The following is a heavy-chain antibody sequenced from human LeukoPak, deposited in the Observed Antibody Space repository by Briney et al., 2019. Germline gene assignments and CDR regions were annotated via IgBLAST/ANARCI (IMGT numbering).Heavy chain of an antibody. D-gene: IGHD2-2*01. CDR3: ARDQGYCSSTSCYAHCFDY. Sequence: PWGSLRLSCAASGFTFSSYSTNWVRQAPGKGLEWVSSISSSSSYIYYADSVKGRITISRDNAKNSLYLQMNSLRAEDAAVYYCARDQGYCSSTSCYAHCFDYWGQGTLVTVSS. CDR1: GFTFSSYS. CDR2: ISSSSSYI. J-gene: IGHJ4*02. V-gene: IGHV3-21*01.